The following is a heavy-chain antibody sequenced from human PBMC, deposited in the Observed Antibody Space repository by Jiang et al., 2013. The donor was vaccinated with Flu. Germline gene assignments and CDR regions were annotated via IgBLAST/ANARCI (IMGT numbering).Heavy chain of an antibody. Sequence: VQLLESGGGLVQPGGSLRLSCAASGFIFTKYWMTWVRQAPGRGLEWVASIKQDASEKYYVDSVKGRFTISRDNAKNSVHLQIYGLRAEDTAVYYCARDNKGSGMELLAFYFYGTDVWGQGTTVTVSS. D-gene: IGHD2-15*01. J-gene: IGHJ6*02. CDR2: IKQDASEK. CDR3: ARDNKGSGMELLAFYFYGTDV. V-gene: IGHV3-7*03. CDR1: GFIFTKYW.